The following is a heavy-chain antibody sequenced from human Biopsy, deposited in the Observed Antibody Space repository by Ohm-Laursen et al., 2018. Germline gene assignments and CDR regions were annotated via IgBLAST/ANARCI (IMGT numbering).Heavy chain of an antibody. CDR2: IYPGGST. J-gene: IGHJ4*02. D-gene: IGHD5-24*01. CDR1: GGDINNYY. V-gene: IGHV4-4*07. CDR3: ARQDGYLGYEY. Sequence: TLSLTCNVSGGDINNYYWSWIRQPAGKGLERIGRIYPGGSTNYNPSLKSRVTLSTDTSETQFSLRLSSVTAADTAVYYCARQDGYLGYEYWGQGALVTVSS.